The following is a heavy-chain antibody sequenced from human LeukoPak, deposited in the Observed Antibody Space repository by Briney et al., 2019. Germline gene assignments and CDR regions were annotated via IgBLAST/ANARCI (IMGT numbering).Heavy chain of an antibody. D-gene: IGHD5-18*01. Sequence: GGSLRLSCAASGVTFSSYSMSWVRQAPGKGLEWVSSISSSSGYIYYADSVKGRFTISRDNAKNSLYLQINTLRTEDTALYYCAKDIGGYSYAADYWGQGTLVTVSS. CDR1: GVTFSSYS. V-gene: IGHV3-21*04. J-gene: IGHJ4*02. CDR3: AKDIGGYSYAADY. CDR2: ISSSSGYI.